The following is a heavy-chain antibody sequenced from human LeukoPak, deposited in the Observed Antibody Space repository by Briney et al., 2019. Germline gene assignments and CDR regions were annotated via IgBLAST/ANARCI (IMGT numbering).Heavy chain of an antibody. Sequence: PSETLSLTCAVYGGSFSGYYWSWIRQPPGKGLEWIGEINHSGSTNYNPSLKSRVTISVDTSKNQFSLKLSSVTAADTAVYYCASGGSGSYSDWGQGTLVTVSS. CDR1: GGSFSGYY. CDR3: ASGGSGSYSD. J-gene: IGHJ4*02. V-gene: IGHV4-34*01. D-gene: IGHD3-10*01. CDR2: INHSGST.